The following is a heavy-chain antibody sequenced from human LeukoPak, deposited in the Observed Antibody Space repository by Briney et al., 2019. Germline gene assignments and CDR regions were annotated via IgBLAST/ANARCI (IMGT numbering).Heavy chain of an antibody. J-gene: IGHJ4*02. CDR1: GGSFSGHY. Sequence: PSETLSLTCAVFGGSFSGHYWSWIRQPPGKGLEWIGEINHSGSINYNPSLKSRVTISVDTSKNQFSLKLSSVTAADTAVYYCARVPTVTFFDYWGQGTLVTVSS. CDR3: ARVPTVTFFDY. CDR2: INHSGSI. V-gene: IGHV4-34*01. D-gene: IGHD4-17*01.